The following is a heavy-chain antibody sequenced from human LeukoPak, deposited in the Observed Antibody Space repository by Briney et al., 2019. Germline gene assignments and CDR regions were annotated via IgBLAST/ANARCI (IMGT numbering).Heavy chain of an antibody. Sequence: PSETLSLTCAVYGGSFSGYYWSWIRQPPGKGLEWIGEINHSGSTNYNPSLKSRVTISVDTSKNQFSLTLSSVTAADTAVYYCARLRRWLHSYNWFDPWGQGTLVTVSS. CDR1: GGSFSGYY. J-gene: IGHJ5*02. V-gene: IGHV4-34*01. CDR3: ARLRRWLHSYNWFDP. D-gene: IGHD5-24*01. CDR2: INHSGST.